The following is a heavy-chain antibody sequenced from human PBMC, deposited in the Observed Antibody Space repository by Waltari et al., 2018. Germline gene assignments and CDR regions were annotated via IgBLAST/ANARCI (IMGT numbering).Heavy chain of an antibody. D-gene: IGHD3-10*01. V-gene: IGHV3-53*01. CDR2: IYSSGRI. J-gene: IGHJ4*02. CDR1: GFLVSDYY. CDR3: ARDVAGRAY. Sequence: EVELVESGGGLIQPGGSLRLSCAASGFLVSDYYMSWVRQAPGKGLEWLSVIYSSGRIYYADSVKGRFTISRDTSENMVTLQMYSLRADDTAVYYCARDVAGRAYWGQGTQVTVSS.